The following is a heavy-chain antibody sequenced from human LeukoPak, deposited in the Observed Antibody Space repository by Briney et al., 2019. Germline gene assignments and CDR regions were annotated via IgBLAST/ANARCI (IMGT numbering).Heavy chain of an antibody. V-gene: IGHV5-51*01. CDR3: ARHRDDDVDY. D-gene: IGHD5-24*01. J-gene: IGHJ4*02. CDR1: GYTFTSYW. CDR2: IYPDDSDT. Sequence: GESLKSCCKGSGYTFTSYWIGWVRQMPGKGLEWMGIIYPDDSDTRYSPSFQGQVTISADKYISTAYLQWSSLKASDTAMYHCARHRDDDVDYWGQGTLVTVSS.